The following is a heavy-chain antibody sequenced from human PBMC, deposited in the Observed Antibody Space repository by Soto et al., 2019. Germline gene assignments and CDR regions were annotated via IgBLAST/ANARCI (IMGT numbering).Heavy chain of an antibody. CDR1: GYTFTRYD. Sequence: VSVKVSCKASGYTFTRYDVDLVRLATGQGLEWMGWMNPNSGNTGYAQKFQGRVTMTRNTSISTAYMELSSLRSEDTAVYYCARGLAVAGTRFQNAFDIWGQGTMVTV. CDR2: MNPNSGNT. V-gene: IGHV1-8*01. J-gene: IGHJ3*02. D-gene: IGHD6-19*01. CDR3: ARGLAVAGTRFQNAFDI.